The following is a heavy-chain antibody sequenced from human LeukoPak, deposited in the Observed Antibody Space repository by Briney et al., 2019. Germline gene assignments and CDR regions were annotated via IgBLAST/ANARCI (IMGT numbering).Heavy chain of an antibody. J-gene: IGHJ5*02. V-gene: IGHV1-2*02. CDR1: GYTFTGYY. CDR3: ARVLCSSTSCSSSPWFDP. D-gene: IGHD2-2*01. Sequence: ASVKVSCKASGYTFTGYYMHWVRQAPGQGLEWMGWINPNSGGTNYAQKFQGRVTITRNTSISTAYMELSSLRSKDTAVYYCARVLCSSTSCSSSPWFDPWGQGTLVTVSS. CDR2: INPNSGGT.